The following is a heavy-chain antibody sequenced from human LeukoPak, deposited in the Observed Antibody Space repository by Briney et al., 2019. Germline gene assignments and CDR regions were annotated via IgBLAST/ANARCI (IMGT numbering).Heavy chain of an antibody. Sequence: SVKVSCKASGVTFSKYAISWVRQAPGQGLEWMGRILPMIGLPNNAPNFKGRATFTADTSTSTAYIELSSLRSEDTAVYYCAREETYHDGSGSYSDGYFDHWGQGTLVTVSS. J-gene: IGHJ4*02. CDR2: ILPMIGLP. CDR3: AREETYHDGSGSYSDGYFDH. CDR1: GVTFSKYA. V-gene: IGHV1-69*04. D-gene: IGHD3-10*01.